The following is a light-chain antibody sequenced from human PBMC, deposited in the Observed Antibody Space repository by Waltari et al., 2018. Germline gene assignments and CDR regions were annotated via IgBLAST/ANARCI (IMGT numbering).Light chain of an antibody. V-gene: IGKV3-15*01. J-gene: IGKJ1*01. CDR3: QQYHNWPRV. Sequence: EIVITQSPATLSVSPGERATLSCKASQSVITNFAWYQQKPGQPPRLLLYGASARATGIPDRFSGSGFGTEFTLAISSLQSEDSAIYYCQQYHNWPRVFGQGTKVEIK. CDR2: GAS. CDR1: QSVITN.